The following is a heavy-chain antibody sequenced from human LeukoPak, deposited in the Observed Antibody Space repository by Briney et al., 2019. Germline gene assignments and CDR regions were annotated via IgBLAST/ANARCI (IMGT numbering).Heavy chain of an antibody. CDR2: INSDGSST. V-gene: IGHV3-74*01. CDR3: ARDQMIGPLDY. Sequence: GGSLRLSCAASGFTLSSYWMHWVRQAPGKGLVWVSRINSDGSSTSYADSVKGRFTIPRDNAKSTLYLQMNSLTAEDTAVYYCARDQMIGPLDYWGQGTLVTVSS. D-gene: IGHD2-21*01. J-gene: IGHJ4*02. CDR1: GFTLSSYW.